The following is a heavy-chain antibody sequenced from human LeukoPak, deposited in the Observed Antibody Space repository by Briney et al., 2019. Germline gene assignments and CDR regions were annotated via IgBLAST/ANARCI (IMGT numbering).Heavy chain of an antibody. CDR2: IYYSGST. CDR3: ARAGERLDYVWGSYRFDY. CDR1: GGSISSSNYY. D-gene: IGHD3-16*02. J-gene: IGHJ4*02. V-gene: IGHV4-39*07. Sequence: SETLSLTCTVSGGSISSSNYYWGWVRQPPGKGLEWIGSIYYSGSTYYNPSLKSRVTISVDTSKNQFSLKLSSVTAADTAVYYCARAGERLDYVWGSYRFDYWGQGTLVTVSS.